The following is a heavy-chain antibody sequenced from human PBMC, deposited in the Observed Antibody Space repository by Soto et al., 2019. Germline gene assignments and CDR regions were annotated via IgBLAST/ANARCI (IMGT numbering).Heavy chain of an antibody. CDR1: GFTVTGNV. D-gene: IGHD1-20*01. Sequence: GGSLRLSCGVSGFTVTGNVVSWVRQAPGKGLEWVSAISPNGQGIWYADSVKGRFTISRDISRNTVFLQMDSLRAEDTAVYYCAKDRRYPRDYFHYWGQGTLVTVSS. CDR3: AKDRRYPRDYFHY. V-gene: IGHV3-23*01. J-gene: IGHJ4*02. CDR2: ISPNGQGI.